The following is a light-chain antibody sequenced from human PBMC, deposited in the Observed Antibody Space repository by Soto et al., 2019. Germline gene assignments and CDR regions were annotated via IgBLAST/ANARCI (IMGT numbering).Light chain of an antibody. J-gene: IGKJ4*01. Sequence: EIVLTRSPGTLSLSPGERGTLSCRASQSVSSGYLAWYQQKPGQAPRLLIYDASSRATGIPDRFSGSGSGTDFTLTISGLQAEDFAVYFCQQRSNWPPLTFGGGTKVDIK. V-gene: IGKV3D-20*02. CDR3: QQRSNWPPLT. CDR2: DAS. CDR1: QSVSSGY.